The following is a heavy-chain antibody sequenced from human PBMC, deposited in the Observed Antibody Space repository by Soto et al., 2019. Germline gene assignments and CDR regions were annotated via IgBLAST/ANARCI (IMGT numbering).Heavy chain of an antibody. V-gene: IGHV3-21*01. J-gene: IGHJ6*02. CDR3: ARDLAYYDFWSGYGMDV. CDR2: ISSSSYI. CDR1: GFTFSSYS. D-gene: IGHD3-3*01. Sequence: GGSLRLSCAASGFTFSSYSMNWVRQAPGKGLEWVSSISSSSYIYYADSVKGRFTISRDNAKNSLYLQMNSLRAEDTAVYYCARDLAYYDFWSGYGMDVWGQGTTVTVSS.